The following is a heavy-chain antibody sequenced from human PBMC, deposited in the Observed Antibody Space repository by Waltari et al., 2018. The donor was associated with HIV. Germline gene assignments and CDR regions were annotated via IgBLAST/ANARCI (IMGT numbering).Heavy chain of an antibody. D-gene: IGHD6-6*01. CDR3: ARTLVSSRLVRFD. Sequence: QVQLVQSGSELKKPGASVRVSCKASGYSITSHAINWVRQAPGQGLEWMGWINTDTGNPTYAPGFTGRFVFSLDSSVSTAYLQISSLMVDDTAVYYCARTLVSSRLVRFD. CDR1: GYSITSHA. CDR2: INTDTGNP. J-gene: IGHJ5*02. V-gene: IGHV7-4-1*02.